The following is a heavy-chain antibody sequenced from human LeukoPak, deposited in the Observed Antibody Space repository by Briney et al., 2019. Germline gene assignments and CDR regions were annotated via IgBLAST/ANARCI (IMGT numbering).Heavy chain of an antibody. D-gene: IGHD1-26*01. J-gene: IGHJ4*02. CDR1: GFTFSSYA. CDR2: ISGSGGST. CDR3: VRDSRSGSSDY. Sequence: GGSLRLSCAASGFTFSSYAMSWVRQAPGKGLEWVSAISGSGGSTYYADSVKGRFTISRDNSKNTLYLQMNSLRAEDTAVYYCVRDSRSGSSDYWGQGTLVTVSS. V-gene: IGHV3-23*01.